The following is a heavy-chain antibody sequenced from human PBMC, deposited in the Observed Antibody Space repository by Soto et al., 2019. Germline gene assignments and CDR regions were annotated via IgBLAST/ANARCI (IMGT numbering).Heavy chain of an antibody. CDR3: ARDRITMIEDYYYGMDV. V-gene: IGHV3-30-3*01. D-gene: IGHD3-22*01. J-gene: IGHJ6*02. CDR1: GFTFSSYA. Sequence: PXXSLRLSCAASGFTFSSYAMHWVPQAPGKGLEWVAVISYDGSNKYYADSVKGRFTISRDNSKNTLYLQMNSLRAEDKAVYYCARDRITMIEDYYYGMDVWGQGTTVTVSS. CDR2: ISYDGSNK.